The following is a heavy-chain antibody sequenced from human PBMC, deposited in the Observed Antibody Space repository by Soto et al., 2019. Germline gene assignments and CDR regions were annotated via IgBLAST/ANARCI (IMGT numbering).Heavy chain of an antibody. CDR2: TYYRSQWWS. CDR1: GDSVSSNNAA. D-gene: IGHD2-2*01. CDR3: AGSTGSTSWAFAY. V-gene: IGHV6-1*01. Sequence: SQTLSLTCAISGDSVSSNNAAWNWIRQSPSRGLEWLGRTYYRSQWWSDYSVSVKSRITINPDTSTNQVSLQLSSVTPDDTAVYYCAGSTGSTSWAFAYWGPGTLVPVSA. J-gene: IGHJ4*02.